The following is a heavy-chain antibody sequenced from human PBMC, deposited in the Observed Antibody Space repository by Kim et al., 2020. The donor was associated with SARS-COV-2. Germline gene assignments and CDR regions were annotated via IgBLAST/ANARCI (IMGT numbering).Heavy chain of an antibody. CDR3: ARDPSGSYNH. V-gene: IGHV1-69*01. CDR2: TA. J-gene: IGHJ5*02. Sequence: TANYAQKFQGSVTITADESTSTAYMELSSLRSEDTAVYYCARDPSGSYNHWGQGTLVTVSS. D-gene: IGHD1-26*01.